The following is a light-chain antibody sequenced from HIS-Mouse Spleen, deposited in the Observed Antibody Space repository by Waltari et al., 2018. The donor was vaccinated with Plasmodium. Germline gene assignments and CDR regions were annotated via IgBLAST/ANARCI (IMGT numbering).Light chain of an antibody. CDR3: QQYNNWSFT. J-gene: IGKJ3*01. CDR1: QSVSSN. V-gene: IGKV3-15*01. Sequence: EIVMTQSQATLYVSPGERATLSCRASQSVSSNLAWYQQKPGQAPRLLIYGASTRATGIPARFSGSGSGTEFTLTISSLQSEDFAVYYCQQYNNWSFTFGPGTKVDIK. CDR2: GAS.